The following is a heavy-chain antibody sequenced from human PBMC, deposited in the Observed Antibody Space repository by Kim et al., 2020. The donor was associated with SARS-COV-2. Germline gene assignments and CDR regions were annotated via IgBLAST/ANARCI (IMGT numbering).Heavy chain of an antibody. V-gene: IGHV4-4*07. CDR2: IYTSGST. J-gene: IGHJ6*02. D-gene: IGHD2-15*01. CDR3: ARDRSVGPCSGGSCYIYGMDV. CDR1: GGSISSYY. Sequence: SETLSLTCTVSGGSISSYYWSWIRQPAGKGLEWIGRIYTSGSTNYNPSLKSRVTMSVDTSKNQFSLKLSSVTAADTAVYYCARDRSVGPCSGGSCYIYGMDVWGQGTTVTVSS.